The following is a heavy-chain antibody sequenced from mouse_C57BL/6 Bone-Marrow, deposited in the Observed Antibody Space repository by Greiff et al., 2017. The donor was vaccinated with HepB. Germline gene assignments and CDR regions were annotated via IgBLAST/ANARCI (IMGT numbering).Heavy chain of an antibody. Sequence: EVNVVESGGGLVQSGRSLRLSCATSGFTFSDFYMEWVRQAPGKGLEWIAASRNKANDYTTEYSASVKGRFIVSRDTSQSILYLQMNALRAEATAIYYCARDARYGNYVRVAYWGQGTLVTVSA. D-gene: IGHD2-10*02. V-gene: IGHV7-1*01. J-gene: IGHJ3*01. CDR3: ARDARYGNYVRVAY. CDR2: SRNKANDYTT. CDR1: GFTFSDFY.